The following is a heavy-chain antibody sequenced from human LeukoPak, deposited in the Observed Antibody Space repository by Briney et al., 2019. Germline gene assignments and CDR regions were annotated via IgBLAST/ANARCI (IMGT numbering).Heavy chain of an antibody. CDR1: GFTFSSYA. CDR3: AKIPDIVVVPAAMLSPGWFDP. V-gene: IGHV3-30*07. D-gene: IGHD2-2*01. CDR2: ISYDGSNK. Sequence: GGSLRLSCAASGFTFSSYAMHWVRQAPGKGLEWVAVISYDGSNKYYADSVKGRFTISRDNSKNTLYLQMNSLRAEDTAVYYCAKIPDIVVVPAAMLSPGWFDPWGQGTLVTVSS. J-gene: IGHJ5*02.